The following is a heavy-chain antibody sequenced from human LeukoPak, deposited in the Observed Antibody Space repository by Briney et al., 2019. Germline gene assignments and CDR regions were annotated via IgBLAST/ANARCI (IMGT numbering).Heavy chain of an antibody. CDR3: ARGVFN. CDR2: IYSGGST. CDR1: GFTVSNSY. D-gene: IGHD3-10*01. V-gene: IGHV3-53*01. Sequence: PGGSLRLSCAVSGFTVSNSYMNWVRQAPGKGLEWVSVIYSGGSTYYADSVKGRFTSSRDNSKNTLYLQTNSLRAEDTAVYYCARGVFNWGQGTLVTVSS. J-gene: IGHJ4*02.